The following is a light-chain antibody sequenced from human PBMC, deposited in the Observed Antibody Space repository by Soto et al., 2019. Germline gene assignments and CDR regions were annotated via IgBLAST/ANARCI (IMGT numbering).Light chain of an antibody. CDR2: GAS. V-gene: IGKV3-20*01. CDR3: QQYGSSPFN. CDR1: QSVSSSY. J-gene: IGKJ3*01. Sequence: EIVLTQSPGTLSLSPGERATLSCRASQSVSSSYLAWYQQKPGQAPRLLIYGASSRATGIPDRFSGNGSGTDFTLTITRLEPEDFAVYYCQQYGSSPFNFGPGTKVDIK.